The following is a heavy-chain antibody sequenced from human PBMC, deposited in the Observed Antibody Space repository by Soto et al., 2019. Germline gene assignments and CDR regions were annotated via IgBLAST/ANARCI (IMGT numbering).Heavy chain of an antibody. V-gene: IGHV3-9*01. CDR1: GFTFDDYA. D-gene: IGHD3-10*01. J-gene: IGHJ6*02. CDR3: AKDKPPRGGYYYYYGMDV. Sequence: GGSLRLSCAASGFTFDDYAMHWVRQAPGKGLEWVSGISWNSGSIGYADSVKGRFTISRDNAKNSLYLQMNSMRAEDTALYYCAKDKPPRGGYYYYYGMDVWGQGTTFTVSS. CDR2: ISWNSGSI.